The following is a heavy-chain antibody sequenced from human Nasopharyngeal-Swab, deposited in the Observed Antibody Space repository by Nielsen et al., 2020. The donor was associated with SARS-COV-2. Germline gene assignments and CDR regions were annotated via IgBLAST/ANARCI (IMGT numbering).Heavy chain of an antibody. D-gene: IGHD3-22*01. CDR2: IRSKGDGGTA. Sequence: GASMKISCTTSGFTFGAYAMSWVRQARGKGLEWVGFIRSKGDGGTAEYASAVKAAFTISRDDSESIAYLQMSSLKIEDTAVYYCTRCLATGGYYRYFDFWGQGTLVTVSS. CDR3: TRCLATGGYYRYFDF. CDR1: GFTFGAYA. V-gene: IGHV3-49*04. J-gene: IGHJ4*02.